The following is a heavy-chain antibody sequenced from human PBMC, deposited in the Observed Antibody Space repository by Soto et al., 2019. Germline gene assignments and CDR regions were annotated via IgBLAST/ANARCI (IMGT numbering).Heavy chain of an antibody. Sequence: QVQLVQSGPEVKKPGASVRVSCMTSGYAFTSYGVNWVRQAPGQGLEWMGWIAPHSGRTTYLPKFQGRVTITADAATNTAYMELGSLSSDDTDIYFCARAATGSYHSAYWGQGTVVTVSS. CDR1: GYAFTSYG. D-gene: IGHD3-10*01. CDR2: IAPHSGRT. CDR3: ARAATGSYHSAY. J-gene: IGHJ4*02. V-gene: IGHV1-18*04.